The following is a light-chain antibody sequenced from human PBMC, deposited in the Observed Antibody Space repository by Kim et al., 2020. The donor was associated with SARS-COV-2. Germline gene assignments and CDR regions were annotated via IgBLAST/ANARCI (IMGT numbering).Light chain of an antibody. Sequence: EIVLTQSPATLYLSTGERATLSCRASQSVSSYLAWYQQKPGQAPRLLIYDASNRATGIPARFSGSGSGTDFTLTISSLEPEDFAVYYCQQRSNWYTFGQGTKLEIK. CDR3: QQRSNWYT. CDR2: DAS. V-gene: IGKV3-11*01. CDR1: QSVSSY. J-gene: IGKJ2*01.